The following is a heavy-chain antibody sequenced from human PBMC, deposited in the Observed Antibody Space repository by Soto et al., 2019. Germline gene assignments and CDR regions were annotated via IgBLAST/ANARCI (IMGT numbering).Heavy chain of an antibody. CDR2: IWFDGSNQ. Sequence: QVQLVESGGGVVQPGRSLRLSCAASGFTFNNYGMQWVRQAPGKGLEWVAMIWFDGSNQYYADSVKGRFTISRDNSKSSLYLQMDNLRAADTAVYYCAKDHSYGSGTSYGHNWFDPWGQGTLVTVSS. CDR3: AKDHSYGSGTSYGHNWFDP. D-gene: IGHD3-10*01. V-gene: IGHV3-33*06. J-gene: IGHJ5*02. CDR1: GFTFNNYG.